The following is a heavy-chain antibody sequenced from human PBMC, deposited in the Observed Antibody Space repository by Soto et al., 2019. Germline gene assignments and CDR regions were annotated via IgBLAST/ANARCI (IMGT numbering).Heavy chain of an antibody. CDR1: GYNFISYW. CDR2: IDPSDSYT. V-gene: IGHV5-10-1*01. D-gene: IGHD2-2*01. Sequence: GESLKISCKSSGYNFISYWITWVRQMPGKGLEWMGRIDPSDSYTTYSPSFQGRVTFSADKSISTAYLQWNSLKASDTAMYYCARALAYWSTPSCYERYGMDGWGPGTTVTLSS. J-gene: IGHJ6*02. CDR3: ARALAYWSTPSCYERYGMDG.